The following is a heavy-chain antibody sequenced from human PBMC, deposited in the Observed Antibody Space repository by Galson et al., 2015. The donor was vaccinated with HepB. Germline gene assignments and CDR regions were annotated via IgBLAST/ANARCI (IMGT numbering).Heavy chain of an antibody. D-gene: IGHD5/OR15-5a*01. CDR1: GFTFSSYG. V-gene: IGHV3-33*01. CDR2: IWYDGSNK. Sequence: LRLSCAASGFTFSSYGMHWVRQAPGKGLEWVAVIWYDGSNKYYADSVKGRFTISRDNSKNTLYLQMNSLRAEDTAVYYCARDRSTYYYGMDVWGQGTTVTVSS. CDR3: ARDRSTYYYGMDV. J-gene: IGHJ6*02.